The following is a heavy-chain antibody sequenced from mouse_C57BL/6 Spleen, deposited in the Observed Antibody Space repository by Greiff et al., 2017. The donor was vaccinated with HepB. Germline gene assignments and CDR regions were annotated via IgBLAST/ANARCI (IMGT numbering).Heavy chain of an antibody. CDR3: ARGYDYDLDY. CDR2: ISDGGSYT. D-gene: IGHD2-4*01. CDR1: GFTFSSYA. J-gene: IGHJ2*01. Sequence: EVKLMESGGGLVKPGGSLKLSCAASGFTFSSYAMSWVRQTPEKRLEWVATISDGGSYTYYPDNVKGRFTISRDNAKNNLYLQMSHLKSEDTAMYYCARGYDYDLDYWGQGTTLTVSS. V-gene: IGHV5-4*03.